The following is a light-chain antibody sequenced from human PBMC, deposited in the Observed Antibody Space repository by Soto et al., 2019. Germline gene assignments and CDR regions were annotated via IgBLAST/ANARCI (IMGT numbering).Light chain of an antibody. CDR2: WAS. Sequence: DIVMTQSPDSLAVSLGESATINCKSSQSVLYSSNNKNYLAWYQQKPGQPPKLLIYWASTRESGVPDRFSGTGSVTDFTLTSSSLQAEDVAVYYCQQYYSTPYTFGQGTKLEIK. V-gene: IGKV4-1*01. J-gene: IGKJ2*01. CDR1: QSVLYSSNNKNY. CDR3: QQYYSTPYT.